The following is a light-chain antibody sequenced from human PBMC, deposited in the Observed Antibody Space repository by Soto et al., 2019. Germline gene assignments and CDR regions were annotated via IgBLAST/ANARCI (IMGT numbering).Light chain of an antibody. CDR2: GAS. V-gene: IGKV3-20*01. CDR1: QSVSSNY. J-gene: IGKJ1*01. Sequence: EIVLTQSPGTLSLSPGERATLSCRASQSVSSNYLAWYQHKPGQAPRLLIYGASSRATGIPDSFSGSGSGTDFSLTISRLEPEDFAVFYCQQYGNSPETFGQGTKVEIK. CDR3: QQYGNSPET.